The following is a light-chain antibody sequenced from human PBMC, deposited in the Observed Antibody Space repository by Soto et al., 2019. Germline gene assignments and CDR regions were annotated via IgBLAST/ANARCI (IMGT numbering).Light chain of an antibody. V-gene: IGKV3-20*01. J-gene: IGKJ5*01. CDR3: QQYDSSPPIT. CDR1: QSVSSSY. Sequence: ILLTQSPCTLSLSPGERATLSCRASQSVSSSYLAWYQQKPGQAPRLLIYGASSRATGIPDRFSGSGSGTDFTLTISGLEPEDFAVYYCQQYDSSPPITFGQGTRLEI. CDR2: GAS.